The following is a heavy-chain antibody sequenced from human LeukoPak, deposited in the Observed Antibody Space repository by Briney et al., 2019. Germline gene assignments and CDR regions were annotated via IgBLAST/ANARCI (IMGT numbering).Heavy chain of an antibody. Sequence: GGSLRLSCTASGFTFSSYDMHWVRQAPGKGLEWVAVISYDGSNKYYADSVKGRFTISRDNSKNTLYLQMNSLRAGDTAVYYCAKGTASDYWGQGTLVTVSS. CDR1: GFTFSSYD. J-gene: IGHJ4*02. D-gene: IGHD5-18*01. CDR2: ISYDGSNK. V-gene: IGHV3-30*18. CDR3: AKGTASDY.